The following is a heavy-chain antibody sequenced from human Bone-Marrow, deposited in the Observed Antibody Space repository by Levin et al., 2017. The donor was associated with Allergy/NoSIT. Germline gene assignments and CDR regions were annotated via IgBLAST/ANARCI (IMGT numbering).Heavy chain of an antibody. J-gene: IGHJ5*02. CDR3: ARSAPGGYYDFWSGYYRAWFDP. V-gene: IGHV5-51*01. Sequence: GESLKISCEASGFSFSNFWIAWVRQMPGKGLEWMGLIYPGDSETKYNPSFQGQVTISADKSINTAYLEWSSLKASDSAIYYCARSAPGGYYDFWSGYYRAWFDPWGQGTLVTVSS. CDR1: GFSFSNFW. CDR2: IYPGDSET. D-gene: IGHD3-3*01.